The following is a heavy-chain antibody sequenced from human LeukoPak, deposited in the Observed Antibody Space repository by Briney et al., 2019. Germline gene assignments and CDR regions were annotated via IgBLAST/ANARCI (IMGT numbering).Heavy chain of an antibody. CDR1: GFTFSSYS. CDR2: ISSSSSYI. Sequence: PGGSLRLSCAASGFTFSSYSMNWVRQAPGKGLEWVSSISSSSSYIYYADSVKGRFTISRDNAKNSLYLQMNSLRAEDTAAYYCARDLLRFLEPYNWFDPWGQGTLVTVSS. CDR3: ARDLLRFLEPYNWFDP. J-gene: IGHJ5*02. D-gene: IGHD3-3*01. V-gene: IGHV3-21*01.